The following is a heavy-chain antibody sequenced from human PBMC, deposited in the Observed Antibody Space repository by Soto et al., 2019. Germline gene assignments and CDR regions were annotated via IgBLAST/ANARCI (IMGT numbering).Heavy chain of an antibody. CDR3: ARSRVGYCSGGSCYYFDY. CDR2: IYYSGST. CDR1: GGSFSGYY. J-gene: IGHJ4*02. Sequence: PSETLSLTCAVYGGSFSGYYWSWIRQPPGKGLEWIGYIYYSGSTNYNPSLKSRVTISVDTSKNQFSLKLSSVTAADTAVYYCARSRVGYCSGGSCYYFDYWGQGTLVTVSS. V-gene: IGHV4-59*01. D-gene: IGHD2-15*01.